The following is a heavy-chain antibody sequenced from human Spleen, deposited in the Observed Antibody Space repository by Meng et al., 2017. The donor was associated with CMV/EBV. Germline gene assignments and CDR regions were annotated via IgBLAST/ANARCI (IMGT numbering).Heavy chain of an antibody. CDR3: ARDAGYSGSWGGAFDY. D-gene: IGHD1-26*01. Sequence: GESLKISCAASGFTFSSYSMNWVRQAPGKGLEWVSSISSSSSYIYYADSVKGRFTISRDNAKNSLYLQMNSLRAEDTAVYYCARDAGYSGSWGGAFDYWGQGTLVTVSS. V-gene: IGHV3-21*01. CDR2: ISSSSSYI. J-gene: IGHJ4*02. CDR1: GFTFSSYS.